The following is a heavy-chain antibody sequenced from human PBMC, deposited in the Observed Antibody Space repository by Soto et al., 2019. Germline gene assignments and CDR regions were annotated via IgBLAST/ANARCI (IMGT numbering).Heavy chain of an antibody. Sequence: QTGWSLRLACASSVFTFDDYTMHWVRQGPGKGLEWVSLISWDGAITFYADSVQGRFIISRDNSKDSLYLQMDSLTVEDSAFYYCAKGLYSSSSPLDSWGQGTQVTVSS. CDR2: ISWDGAIT. CDR1: VFTFDDYT. D-gene: IGHD6-6*01. CDR3: AKGLYSSSSPLDS. V-gene: IGHV3-43*01. J-gene: IGHJ4*02.